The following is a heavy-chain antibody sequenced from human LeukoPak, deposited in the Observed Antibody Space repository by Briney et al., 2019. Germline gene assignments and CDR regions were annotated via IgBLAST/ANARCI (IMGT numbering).Heavy chain of an antibody. J-gene: IGHJ3*02. Sequence: GGSLRLSCAASKLTFSSYTMNWVRQAPGKGLEWVSSITSTSSYIYYADSVKGRFTISRDNAKNSLYLQMNSLRAEGTAVYYCARDRYDTTGYVTPDDAFDIWGQGTMVTVSS. D-gene: IGHD3-22*01. V-gene: IGHV3-21*01. CDR1: KLTFSSYT. CDR3: ARDRYDTTGYVTPDDAFDI. CDR2: ITSTSSYI.